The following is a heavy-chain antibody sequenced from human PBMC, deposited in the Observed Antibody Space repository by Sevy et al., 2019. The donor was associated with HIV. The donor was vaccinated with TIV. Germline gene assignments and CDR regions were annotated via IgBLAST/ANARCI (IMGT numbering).Heavy chain of an antibody. Sequence: GGSLRLSCKPSGFTFTSYAMSWVRQAPGKGLEWVSTIYGSGGATYYADSVKGRFTISRDNSKNTLYLQMNGLRIEDTAVYYCAGGRYDSSGSFDAFDIWGQGTMVTVSS. CDR1: GFTFTSYA. D-gene: IGHD3-22*01. CDR3: AGGRYDSSGSFDAFDI. J-gene: IGHJ3*02. CDR2: IYGSGGAT. V-gene: IGHV3-23*01.